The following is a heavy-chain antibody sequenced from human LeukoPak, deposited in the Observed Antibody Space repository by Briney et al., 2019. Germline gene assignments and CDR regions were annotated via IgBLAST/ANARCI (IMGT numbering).Heavy chain of an antibody. CDR3: ARWGRTYNILTGYSY. D-gene: IGHD3-9*01. Sequence: GGSLRLSCAASGFTFNNYAMSWVRQAPGKGLEWVSAISGSGGSTYYADSVKGRFTISRDNAKNSLYLHMNSLRSEDTAVYYCARWGRTYNILTGYSYWGQGTLVTVSS. CDR2: ISGSGGST. CDR1: GFTFNNYA. V-gene: IGHV3-23*01. J-gene: IGHJ4*02.